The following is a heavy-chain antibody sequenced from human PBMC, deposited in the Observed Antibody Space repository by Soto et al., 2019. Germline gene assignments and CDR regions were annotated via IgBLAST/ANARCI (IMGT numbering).Heavy chain of an antibody. CDR2: IYSGGST. J-gene: IGHJ3*02. D-gene: IGHD3-22*01. V-gene: IGHV3-53*01. CDR3: VITMIEKDAFDI. Sequence: GGSLRLSCAASGFTVSSNYMSWVRQAPGKGLEWVSVIYSGGSTYYADSVKGRFTISRDNSKNTLYLQMNSLRAEDTAVYYCVITMIEKDAFDIWGQGTMVTVSS. CDR1: GFTVSSNY.